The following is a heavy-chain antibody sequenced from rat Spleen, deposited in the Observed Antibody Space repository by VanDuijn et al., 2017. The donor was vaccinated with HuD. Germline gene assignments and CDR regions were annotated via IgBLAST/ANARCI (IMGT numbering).Heavy chain of an antibody. V-gene: IGHV2-13*01. CDR2: IWGNGNA. CDR3: ARDYYYGGAYIVDA. CDR1: GFSLSNYG. D-gene: IGHD1-1*01. Sequence: QVQLKESGPGLVQPSQTPSLTCTVSGFSLSNYGVFWVRQPPGQGLEWMGVIWGNGNANYNSALKSRLSISRDTSKNQVFLKMNSLQSEDTTTYYCARDYYYGGAYIVDAWGHGASVTVSS. J-gene: IGHJ4*01.